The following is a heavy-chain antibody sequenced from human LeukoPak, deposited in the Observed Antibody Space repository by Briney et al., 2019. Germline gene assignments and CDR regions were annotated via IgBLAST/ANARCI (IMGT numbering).Heavy chain of an antibody. V-gene: IGHV3-30*02. CDR1: GFTFSSYG. CDR3: AKERDTAMVTIDY. Sequence: QAGGSLRLSCAASGFTFSSYGMHWVRQAPGKGLEWVAFIRYDGSNKYYADPVKGRFTISRDNSKNTLYLQMNSLRAEDTAVYYCAKERDTAMVTIDYWGQGTLVTVSS. CDR2: IRYDGSNK. J-gene: IGHJ4*02. D-gene: IGHD5-18*01.